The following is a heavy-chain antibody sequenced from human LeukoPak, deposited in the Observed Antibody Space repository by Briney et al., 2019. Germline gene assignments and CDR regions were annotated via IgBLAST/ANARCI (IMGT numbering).Heavy chain of an antibody. CDR3: ARNRFQLSGAYWFDP. D-gene: IGHD2/OR15-2a*01. CDR2: MSDTGIT. Sequence: SETLSLTCSVSGGSMKNSFWSWIRQPPGKGLEWTGYMSDTGITNSNPSLKSRVTFSIDTSKDHLYLKLRSVTAADTALYFCARNRFQLSGAYWFDPWGRGTLVTVSS. CDR1: GGSMKNSF. J-gene: IGHJ5*02. V-gene: IGHV4-59*01.